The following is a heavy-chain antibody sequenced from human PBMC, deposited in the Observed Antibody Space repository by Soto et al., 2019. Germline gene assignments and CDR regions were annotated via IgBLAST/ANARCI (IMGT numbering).Heavy chain of an antibody. D-gene: IGHD3-22*01. V-gene: IGHV1-69*06. CDR3: ARSITMIVVVYYYYGMDV. CDR2: IIPIFGTA. CDR1: LGTFSIYA. J-gene: IGHJ6*02. Sequence: KFSWKSSLGTFSIYAISLVPQSPGQGLEWMGGIIPIFGTANYAQKFQGRVTITADKSTSTAYMELSRLRSEDTAVYYCARSITMIVVVYYYYGMDVWGQGTPVTVSS.